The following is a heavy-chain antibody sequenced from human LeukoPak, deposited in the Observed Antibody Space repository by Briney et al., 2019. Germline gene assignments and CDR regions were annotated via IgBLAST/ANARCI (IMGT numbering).Heavy chain of an antibody. V-gene: IGHV4-61*02. CDR1: GGSISSGSYY. Sequence: SETLSLTCTVSGGSISSGSYYWSWIRQPAGKGLEWIGRIYTSGSTNYNPSLKSRVTISVDTSKNQFSLKLSSVTAADTAVYYCARLSSTLTVDAFDIWGQGTMVTVSS. D-gene: IGHD6-13*01. CDR3: ARLSSTLTVDAFDI. CDR2: IYTSGST. J-gene: IGHJ3*02.